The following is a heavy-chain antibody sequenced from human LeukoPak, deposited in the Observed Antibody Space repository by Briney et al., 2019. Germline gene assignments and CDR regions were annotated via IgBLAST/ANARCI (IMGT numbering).Heavy chain of an antibody. D-gene: IGHD7-27*01. J-gene: IGHJ2*01. V-gene: IGHV4-59*12. Sequence: PSETLSLTCTVSGGSISSYYWSWIRQPPGKGLEWIGYIYYSGSTKYNPSLKSRVTISVDTSKNHFSLKLSSVTAADTAVHYCARSRREGTGDSRYFDLWGRGTLVTVSS. CDR2: IYYSGST. CDR1: GGSISSYY. CDR3: ARSRREGTGDSRYFDL.